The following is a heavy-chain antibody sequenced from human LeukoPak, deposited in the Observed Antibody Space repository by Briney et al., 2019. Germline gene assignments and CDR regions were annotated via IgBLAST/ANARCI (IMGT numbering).Heavy chain of an antibody. V-gene: IGHV3-30-3*02. CDR2: ISYDGSNK. CDR3: AKRPRDSSSSGFFDY. J-gene: IGHJ4*02. D-gene: IGHD6-6*01. CDR1: GFTFSSYA. Sequence: GGSLRLSCAASGFTFSSYAMHWVRQAPGKGLEWVAVISYDGSNKYYADSVKGRFTISRDNSKNTLYLQMNSLRAEDTAVYYCAKRPRDSSSSGFFDYWGQGTLVTVSS.